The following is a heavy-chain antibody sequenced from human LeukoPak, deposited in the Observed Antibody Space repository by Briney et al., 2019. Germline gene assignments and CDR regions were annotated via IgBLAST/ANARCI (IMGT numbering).Heavy chain of an antibody. CDR3: ARPSRYDFWSGYYDAYYFDY. D-gene: IGHD3-3*01. V-gene: IGHV4-61*02. CDR1: GGSISSGSYY. CDR2: IYTSGST. J-gene: IGHJ4*02. Sequence: SQTLSLTCTVSGGSISSGSYYWSWIRQPAGKGLEWIGRIYTSGSTNYNPSLKSRVTISVDTSKNQFSLKLSSVTAADTAVYYCARPSRYDFWSGYYDAYYFDYWGQGTLVTVSS.